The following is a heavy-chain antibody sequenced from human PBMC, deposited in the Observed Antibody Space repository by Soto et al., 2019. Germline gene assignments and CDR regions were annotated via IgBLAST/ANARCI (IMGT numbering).Heavy chain of an antibody. D-gene: IGHD6-6*01. CDR2: IYYSGST. Sequence: SETLSLTCTVSGGSISSYYWSWIRQPPGKGLEWIGYIYYSGSTNYNPSLKSRVTISVDTSKNQFSLKLSSVTAADTAVYYCAREILGEYSSSSWFDPWGQGTLVNVSS. CDR3: AREILGEYSSSSWFDP. V-gene: IGHV4-59*01. J-gene: IGHJ5*02. CDR1: GGSISSYY.